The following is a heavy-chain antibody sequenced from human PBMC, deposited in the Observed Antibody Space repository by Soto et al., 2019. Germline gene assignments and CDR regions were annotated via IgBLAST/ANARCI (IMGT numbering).Heavy chain of an antibody. Sequence: QVHLVQSGTEVKRPGSSVKVSCKASGGTFSSSVFSWVRQAPGQGREWMGMIVPSIDTTNYAQKFQARVTNTAVEVTSTTSMEIPSVRSADPGVYYCARWQRPRYTPAPYAVDVWGQGPRVIVSS. CDR2: IVPSIDTT. V-gene: IGHV1-69*18. D-gene: IGHD3-16*02. J-gene: IGHJ6*02. CDR1: GGTFSSSV. CDR3: ARWQRPRYTPAPYAVDV.